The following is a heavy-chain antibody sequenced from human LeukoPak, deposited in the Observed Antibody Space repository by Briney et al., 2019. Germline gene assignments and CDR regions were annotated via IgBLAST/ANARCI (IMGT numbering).Heavy chain of an antibody. CDR2: IIPIFGIA. Sequence: SVKVSCKASGGTFSSYAISWVRQAPGQGLEWMGRIIPIFGIANYAQKLQGRVTITADKSTSTAYMELSSLRSEDTGVYYCARDLGWYGFDYWGQGTLVTVSS. V-gene: IGHV1-69*04. J-gene: IGHJ4*02. D-gene: IGHD6-19*01. CDR1: GGTFSSYA. CDR3: ARDLGWYGFDY.